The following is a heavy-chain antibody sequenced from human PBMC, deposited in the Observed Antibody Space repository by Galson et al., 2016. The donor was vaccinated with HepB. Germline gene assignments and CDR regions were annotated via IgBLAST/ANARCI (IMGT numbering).Heavy chain of an antibody. V-gene: IGHV3-53*01. CDR1: GFTVSSNY. Sequence: SLRLSCAGSGFTVSSNYMNWVRQTPGKGLEWVSFISSGGTTYHAGSVKGRFTISRDKSKNTLYLQMNSLRSEDTAVYYCATATNFYRYYGMDVWGQGTTVIVSS. CDR2: ISSGGTT. CDR3: ATATNFYRYYGMDV. J-gene: IGHJ6*02.